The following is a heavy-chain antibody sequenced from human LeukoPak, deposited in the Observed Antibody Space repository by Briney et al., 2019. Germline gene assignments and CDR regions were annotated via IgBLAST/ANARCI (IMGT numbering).Heavy chain of an antibody. Sequence: SGGSLRLSCEASGFTFRDYQMSWIRQAPGKGLEWISYIHSNPKTIYYADSAKGRFTISRDNAKNSLYLQMNSLRVDDTAVYYCARSGYGDYDYWGQGTRVTVSS. V-gene: IGHV3-11*01. CDR2: IHSNPKTI. CDR1: GFTFRDYQ. D-gene: IGHD4-17*01. CDR3: ARSGYGDYDY. J-gene: IGHJ4*02.